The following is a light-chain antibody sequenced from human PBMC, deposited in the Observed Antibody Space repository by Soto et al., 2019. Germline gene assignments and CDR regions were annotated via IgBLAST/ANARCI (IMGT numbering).Light chain of an antibody. CDR3: QHRGNWPLT. CDR1: QSVSSY. J-gene: IGKJ4*02. V-gene: IGKV3-11*01. Sequence: EIVLTQSPATLSLSPGERATLSCRASQSVSSYLAWYQQTPGQAPRLLIYDASNRATGIPARFSGSGSGTDFTLTISSLEPEDFAVYYCQHRGNWPLTLGGGTKVEIK. CDR2: DAS.